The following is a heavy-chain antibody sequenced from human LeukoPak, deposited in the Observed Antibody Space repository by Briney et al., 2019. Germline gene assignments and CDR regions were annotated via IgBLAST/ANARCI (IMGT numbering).Heavy chain of an antibody. CDR1: GFTFSSYS. CDR3: ARLGATYYYDSSGYYGGDY. J-gene: IGHJ4*02. D-gene: IGHD3-22*01. Sequence: GGSQRLSCAASGFTFSSYSMNWVRQAPGKGLEWVSYISSSSSTIYYADSVKGRFTISRDNAKNSLYLQMNSLRAEDTAVYYCARLGATYYYDSSGYYGGDYWGQGTLVTVSS. V-gene: IGHV3-48*01. CDR2: ISSSSSTI.